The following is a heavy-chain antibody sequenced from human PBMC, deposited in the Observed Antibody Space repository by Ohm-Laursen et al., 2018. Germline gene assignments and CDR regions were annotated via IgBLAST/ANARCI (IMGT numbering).Heavy chain of an antibody. CDR2: ISGSGATT. CDR3: AKDREILVVGASNY. Sequence: SLRLSCAASGFTFNSYAMTWVRQAPGKGLEWVSAISGSGATTYYADSVKGRFTISRDNSKNTLYLQMNSLRAEDTAVYYCAKDREILVVGASNYWGQGTLVTVSS. J-gene: IGHJ4*02. D-gene: IGHD1-26*01. V-gene: IGHV3-23*01. CDR1: GFTFNSYA.